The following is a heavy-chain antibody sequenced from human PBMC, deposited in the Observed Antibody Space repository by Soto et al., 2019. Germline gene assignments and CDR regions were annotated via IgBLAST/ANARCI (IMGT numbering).Heavy chain of an antibody. CDR2: IYYSGST. Sequence: QVQLQESGPGLVKPSQTLSLTCTVSGGSISSGGYYWSWIRQHPGKGLEWIGYIYYSGSTYYNPSLKSRVTISVDTSQNQFSLNLSSVTAADTAVYYCARASSLGIAAAGTNWFDPWGQGTLVTVSS. CDR1: GGSISSGGYY. V-gene: IGHV4-31*03. CDR3: ARASSLGIAAAGTNWFDP. D-gene: IGHD6-13*01. J-gene: IGHJ5*02.